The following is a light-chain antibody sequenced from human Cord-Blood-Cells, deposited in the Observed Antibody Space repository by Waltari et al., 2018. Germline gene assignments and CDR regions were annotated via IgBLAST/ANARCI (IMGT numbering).Light chain of an antibody. V-gene: IGKV3-15*01. CDR3: QQYNNWLFT. Sequence: EIVMTQSPATLSVSPGERATLSCRASQSVSSNLAGYQQKPGQAPRLLIYGASTRATGIPARFSGSGSGTEFTLTISSLQSEDFAVYYCQQYNNWLFTFGGGTKVEIK. J-gene: IGKJ4*01. CDR2: GAS. CDR1: QSVSSN.